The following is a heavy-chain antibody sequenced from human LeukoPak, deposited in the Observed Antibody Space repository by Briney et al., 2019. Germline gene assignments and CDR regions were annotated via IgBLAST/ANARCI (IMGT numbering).Heavy chain of an antibody. Sequence: PGGSLRLSCAASGFTFSSYGMHWVRQAPGKGLEWVAVISYDGSNKYYADSVKGRFTISRDNSKNTLYLQMNSLRAEDTAVYYCARGPFGELYSTDYWGQGTLVTVSS. D-gene: IGHD3-10*01. CDR1: GFTFSSYG. CDR2: ISYDGSNK. CDR3: ARGPFGELYSTDY. V-gene: IGHV3-30*03. J-gene: IGHJ4*02.